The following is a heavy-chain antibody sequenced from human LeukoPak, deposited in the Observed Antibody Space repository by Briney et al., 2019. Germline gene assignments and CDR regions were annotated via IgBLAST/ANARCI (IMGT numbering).Heavy chain of an antibody. D-gene: IGHD2-15*01. CDR3: GTGYCSGGSCHEGWFDP. CDR2: IIPIFGTA. Sequence: GSSVKVSCKASGGTFSSYAISWVRQAPGQGLEWMGGIIPIFGTANYAQKFQGRVTITADESTSTAYMELSSLRSEDTAVYYCGTGYCSGGSCHEGWFDPWGQGTLVTVSS. J-gene: IGHJ5*02. V-gene: IGHV1-69*01. CDR1: GGTFSSYA.